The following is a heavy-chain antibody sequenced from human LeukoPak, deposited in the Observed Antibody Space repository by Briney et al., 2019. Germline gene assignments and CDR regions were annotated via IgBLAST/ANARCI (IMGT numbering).Heavy chain of an antibody. J-gene: IGHJ3*02. CDR1: VFTFSSYE. CDR2: ISRSCSTI. Sequence: PGGSLRLSCAASVFTFSSYEINWVRQAPGKGLEGVSYISRSCSTIYYADSVKGRFTIPRDNAKNSLYLQMNSLRAEDTAVYYCARDAGIVGATRRNHAFDIWGQGTMVTVSS. CDR3: ARDAGIVGATRRNHAFDI. V-gene: IGHV3-48*03. D-gene: IGHD1-26*01.